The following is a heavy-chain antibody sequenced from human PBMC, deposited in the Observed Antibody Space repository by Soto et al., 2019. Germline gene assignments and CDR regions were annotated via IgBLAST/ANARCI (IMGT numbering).Heavy chain of an antibody. D-gene: IGHD3-3*01. CDR2: VYDSGST. J-gene: IGHJ4*02. CDR1: GGSIMSYY. Sequence: QVQLQESGPGLVKPSETLSLTCTVSGGSIMSYYWSWIRQPPGKGLEWIGYVYDSGSTNYNPSLRSRVTISEDTSKNQFSPKLKSVTAADTAVYYCASGYYDFWSGYQSRYDYWGQGTLVTVSS. CDR3: ASGYYDFWSGYQSRYDY. V-gene: IGHV4-59*01.